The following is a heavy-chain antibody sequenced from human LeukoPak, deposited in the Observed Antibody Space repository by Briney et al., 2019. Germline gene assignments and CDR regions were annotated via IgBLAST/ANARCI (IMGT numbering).Heavy chain of an antibody. J-gene: IGHJ4*02. V-gene: IGHV3-7*01. CDR2: IKQDGSEK. CDR3: ARESDSSGYYLDY. D-gene: IGHD3-22*01. Sequence: GGSLRLSCAASGFTFSSYWMSWVRQAPGKGLEWVANIKQDGSEKYYVDSVKGRFTISRDKAKNSLYLQMNSLRAEDTAVYYCARESDSSGYYLDYWGQGTLVTVSS. CDR1: GFTFSSYW.